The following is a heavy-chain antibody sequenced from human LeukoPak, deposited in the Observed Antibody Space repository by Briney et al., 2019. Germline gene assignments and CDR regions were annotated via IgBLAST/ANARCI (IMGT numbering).Heavy chain of an antibody. J-gene: IGHJ6*04. D-gene: IGHD3-3*01. CDR1: GFSFSGFG. CDR2: IRYDGSNK. V-gene: IGHV3-30*02. Sequence: PGGSLRLSCAASGFSFSGFGMHWVRQAPGKGLEWVAFIRYDGSNKYYADSVEGRFTISRDNSKNTLYLQMNSLRAEDTAVYYCAKAPITIFGVVSLWVDVWGKGTTVTVSS. CDR3: AKAPITIFGVVSLWVDV.